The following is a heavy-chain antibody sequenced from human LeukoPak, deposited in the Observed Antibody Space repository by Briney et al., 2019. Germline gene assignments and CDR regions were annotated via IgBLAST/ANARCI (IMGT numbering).Heavy chain of an antibody. CDR1: GFTFSDYY. J-gene: IGHJ4*02. D-gene: IGHD5-12*01. CDR3: ARRYTGYGILDY. Sequence: GASLQISCAASGFTFSDYYMSWIRQAPGKGLEWVSYISDSSSYTDYADSVKGRFTISRDNSKNSLYLQMNSLRAEDTAVYYCARRYTGYGILDYWGQGTLVTVSS. CDR2: ISDSSSYT. V-gene: IGHV3-11*03.